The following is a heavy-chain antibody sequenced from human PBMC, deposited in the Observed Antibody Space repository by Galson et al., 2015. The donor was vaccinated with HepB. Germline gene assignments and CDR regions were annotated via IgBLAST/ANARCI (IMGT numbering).Heavy chain of an antibody. J-gene: IGHJ6*03. D-gene: IGHD3-3*01. CDR2: IWYDGSNK. Sequence: SLRLSCAASGFTFSSYGMHWVRQAPGKGLEWVAVIWYDGSNKYYADSVKGRFTISRDNSKNTLYLQMNSLRAEDTAAYYCARGHYDFWSGYVGLGYYMDVWGKGTTVTVSS. CDR1: GFTFSSYG. V-gene: IGHV3-33*01. CDR3: ARGHYDFWSGYVGLGYYMDV.